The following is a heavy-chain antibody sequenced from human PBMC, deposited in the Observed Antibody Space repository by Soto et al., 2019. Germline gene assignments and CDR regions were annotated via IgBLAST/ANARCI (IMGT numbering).Heavy chain of an antibody. CDR2: ISNNGAHT. V-gene: IGHV3-64*01. CDR3: ARRGYGSRWPNVYMDV. Sequence: EAQLVESGGGLVQPGGSLRLSCAASGFTFSNYEMHWVRQAPGKGLEYVSRISNNGAHTDYAKSVKGRFTISRDNSENTLYLQMGRLRAEDMALYYCARRGYGSRWPNVYMDVWGKGTTVTVSS. CDR1: GFTFSNYE. D-gene: IGHD6-13*01. J-gene: IGHJ6*03.